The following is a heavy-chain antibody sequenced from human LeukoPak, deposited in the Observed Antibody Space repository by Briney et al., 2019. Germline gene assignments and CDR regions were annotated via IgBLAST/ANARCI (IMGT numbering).Heavy chain of an antibody. CDR3: ARVGNDYDSSGLWDPFDY. J-gene: IGHJ4*02. CDR2: IYYSGFT. V-gene: IGHV4-59*01. D-gene: IGHD3-22*01. CDR1: GGSLSIYY. Sequence: SETLSLTCAVSGGSLSIYYWSWLRQPPGAGLEWIGDIYYSGFTNYNPSLQSRVTISVDTSKNQFSLKLSSVTAADTGVYYCARVGNDYDSSGLWDPFDYWGQGTLVTVSS.